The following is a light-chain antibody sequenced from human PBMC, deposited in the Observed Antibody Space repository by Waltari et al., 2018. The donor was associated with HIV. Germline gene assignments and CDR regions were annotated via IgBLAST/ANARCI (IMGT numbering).Light chain of an antibody. J-gene: IGLJ2*01. CDR2: KTN. CDR1: SSNVGRHS. CDR3: AAWDDSLNGPL. V-gene: IGLV1-44*01. Sequence: QSVLTQPHSASGTPGQRVTISCSGTSSNVGRHSVSWYRQFPGTAPKLLIYKTNRRPAGGPDRFSVCKSGPSASLAISGLQSDDESFYYCAAWDDSLNGPLFGGGTQLTVL.